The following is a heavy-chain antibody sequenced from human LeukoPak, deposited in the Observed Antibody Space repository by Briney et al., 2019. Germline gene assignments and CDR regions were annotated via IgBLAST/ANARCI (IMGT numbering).Heavy chain of an antibody. Sequence: SQTLSLTCTVSGGSVSSGSYYWSWIRQPPGKGLEWIGYIYYSGSTNYNPSLKSRVTISVDTSKNQFSLKLSSVTAADTAVYYCVRDNWGIDYWGQGTLVTVSS. D-gene: IGHD7-27*01. CDR2: IYYSGST. CDR1: GGSVSSGSYY. V-gene: IGHV4-61*01. CDR3: VRDNWGIDY. J-gene: IGHJ4*02.